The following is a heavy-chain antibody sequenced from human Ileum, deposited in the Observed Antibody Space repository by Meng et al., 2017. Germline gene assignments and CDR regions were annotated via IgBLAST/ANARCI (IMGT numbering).Heavy chain of an antibody. Sequence: VQLDESGPGLVRPSESLSLTCTVPGGSVSTSDYQWGWLRQPPWKGLEWIGYAGTNYNPSLTSRVTISVDTSKRQFSLKLTSVTAADTAVYYCARDHWGSLDYWGQGILVTVSS. CDR2: AGT. CDR3: ARDHWGSLDY. V-gene: IGHV4-61*08. D-gene: IGHD7-27*01. J-gene: IGHJ4*02. CDR1: GGSVSTSDYQ.